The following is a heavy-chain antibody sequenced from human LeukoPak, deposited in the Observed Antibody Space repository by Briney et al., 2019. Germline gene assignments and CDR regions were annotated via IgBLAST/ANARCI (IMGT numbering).Heavy chain of an antibody. Sequence: GGSLRLSCVVSGFTFSSYGMHWVRQAPGKGLEWVAVIWYDGSNKYYADSVKGRFTISRDNSKNTLYLQMNSLRAEDTAVYYCARSIAAAAPFDYWGQGTLVTVSS. D-gene: IGHD6-13*01. CDR2: IWYDGSNK. CDR3: ARSIAAAAPFDY. V-gene: IGHV3-33*08. J-gene: IGHJ4*02. CDR1: GFTFSSYG.